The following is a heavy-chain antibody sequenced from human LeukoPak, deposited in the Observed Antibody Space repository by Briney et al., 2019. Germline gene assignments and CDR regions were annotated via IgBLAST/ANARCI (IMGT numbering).Heavy chain of an antibody. D-gene: IGHD3-22*01. J-gene: IGHJ4*02. CDR1: GFTFDDYA. V-gene: IGHV3-9*01. CDR2: ISWNSGSI. CDR3: AKDAQWLSIAYYFDY. Sequence: PGGSLRLSCAAPGFTFDDYAMHWVRQAPGKGLGWVSGISWNSGSIGYADSVKGRFTISRDNAKNSLYLQMNSLRAEDTALYYCAKDAQWLSIAYYFDYWGQGTLVTVSS.